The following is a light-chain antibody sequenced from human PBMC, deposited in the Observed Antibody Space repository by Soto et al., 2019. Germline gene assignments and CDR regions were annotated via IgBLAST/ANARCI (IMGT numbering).Light chain of an antibody. J-gene: IGLJ2*01. V-gene: IGLV2-14*01. CDR2: EVS. Sequence: QSVLSQPASVSGSPGQSITISCTGTSSDVGGYNHVSWYQQHPGKAPKLMIYEVSNRPSGVSNRFSGSKSGNSASLTISGLQAEDEADYYCQSFDKYLSAVVFGGGTKLTVL. CDR3: QSFDKYLSAVV. CDR1: SSDVGGYNH.